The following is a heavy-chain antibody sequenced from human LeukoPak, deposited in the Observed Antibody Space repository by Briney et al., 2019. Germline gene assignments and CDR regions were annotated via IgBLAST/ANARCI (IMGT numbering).Heavy chain of an antibody. CDR2: IWNAGTNT. Sequence: GSLRLSCAASGFSFSTYGMQWVRQAPGQGLEWVAMIWNAGTNTYYADSVKGRFTISRDNSKNTLYLQMNSLRAEDTAVYYCAGDTPPGGDYYFDYWGQGTLVIVSS. CDR3: AGDTPPGGDYYFDY. CDR1: GFSFSTYG. D-gene: IGHD3-16*01. J-gene: IGHJ4*02. V-gene: IGHV3-33*01.